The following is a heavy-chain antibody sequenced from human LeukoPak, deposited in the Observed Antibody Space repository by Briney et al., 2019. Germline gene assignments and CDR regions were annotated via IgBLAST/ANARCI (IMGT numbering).Heavy chain of an antibody. V-gene: IGHV3-53*01. D-gene: IGHD4-17*01. CDR2: IYRDGST. CDR1: GFTVSSNY. J-gene: IGHJ5*02. CDR3: ARSPEPFDYGPYNWFDP. Sequence: PGGSLRLSCAASGFTVSSNYMSWVRQAPVRGLEWVSIIYRDGSTYYADSVKGRFTVSRDNSRSMMYLQMNSLRAEDTAVYYCARSPEPFDYGPYNWFDPWGQGTRVTVSS.